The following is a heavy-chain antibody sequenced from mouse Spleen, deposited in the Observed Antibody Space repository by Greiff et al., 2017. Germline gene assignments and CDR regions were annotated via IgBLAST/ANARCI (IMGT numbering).Heavy chain of an antibody. D-gene: IGHD4-1*01. J-gene: IGHJ2*01. V-gene: IGHV5-4*01. CDR2: ISDGGSYT. Sequence: EVQLVESGGGLVKPGGSLKLSCAASGFTFSSYAMSWVRQTPEKRLEWVATISDGGSYTYYPDNVKGRFTISRDNAKNNLYLQMSHLKSEDTAMYYCARGDWDVGYFDYWGQGTTLTVSS. CDR1: GFTFSSYA. CDR3: ARGDWDVGYFDY.